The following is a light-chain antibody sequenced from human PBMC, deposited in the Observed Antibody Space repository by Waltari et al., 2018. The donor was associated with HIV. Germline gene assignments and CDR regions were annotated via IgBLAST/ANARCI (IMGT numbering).Light chain of an antibody. Sequence: SYELTQPPSVSVSPGQTASITCSGDKLGDTYASWYQQKPGQSPVLVIPPNSKRPSGLPERFSGSNSGDPAPLTISGTQAVDEADYYCQAWDSSSAVVFGGGTKLTVL. CDR3: QAWDSSSAVV. CDR2: PNS. J-gene: IGLJ2*01. CDR1: KLGDTY. V-gene: IGLV3-1*01.